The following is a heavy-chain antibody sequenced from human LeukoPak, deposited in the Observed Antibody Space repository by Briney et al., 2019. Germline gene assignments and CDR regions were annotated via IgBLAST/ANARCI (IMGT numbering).Heavy chain of an antibody. V-gene: IGHV3-74*03. CDR2: IHSDGIST. D-gene: IGHD3-10*01. CDR1: GFTFSNTW. J-gene: IGHJ4*02. Sequence: GGSLRLSCAASGFTFSNTWMHWVRQAPGRGLVWVSRIHSDGISTTYADSVKGRFTISRDNAKNTLYLQMNSLRAEDTAVYYCARDRYYAPDYWGQGTLVTVSS. CDR3: ARDRYYAPDY.